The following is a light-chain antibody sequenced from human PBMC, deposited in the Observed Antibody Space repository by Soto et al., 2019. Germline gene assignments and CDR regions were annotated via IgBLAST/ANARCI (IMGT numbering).Light chain of an antibody. J-gene: IGKJ2*01. V-gene: IGKV1-5*03. Sequence: IQMTQSPSTLSASVGDGVTITCRASLNIGSWSAWYQQKPGEAPKLLISKAMNLQSGVPSRFSGSGSGTDCSLTIGRLRRVDSAPYFCQQYNDFQYSFGPGTKLDI. CDR3: QQYNDFQYS. CDR1: LNIGSW. CDR2: KAM.